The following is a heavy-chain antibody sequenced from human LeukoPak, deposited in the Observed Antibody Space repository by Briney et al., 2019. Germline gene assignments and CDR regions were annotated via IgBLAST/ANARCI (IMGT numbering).Heavy chain of an antibody. V-gene: IGHV3-7*01. J-gene: IGHJ6*03. CDR3: ARERRGYSYGYYYYMDV. CDR2: IKQDGSEK. D-gene: IGHD5-18*01. Sequence: PGGSLRLSCTASGFTFGDYAMSWFRQAPGKGLEWVANIKQDGSEKYYVDSVKGRFTISRDNAKNSLYLQMNSLRAEDTAVYYCARERRGYSYGYYYYMDVWGKGTTVTVSS. CDR1: GFTFGDYA.